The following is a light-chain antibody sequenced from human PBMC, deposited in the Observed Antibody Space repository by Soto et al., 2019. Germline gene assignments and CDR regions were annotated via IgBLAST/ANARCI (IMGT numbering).Light chain of an antibody. CDR2: GAS. CDR1: QSVSSN. V-gene: IGKV3-20*01. Sequence: VMTQSPATLSVSPGDRATLSCRASQSVSSNLAWYQQKPGQAPRLLIYGASTRATGIQDRFSGSGSGTDFTLTISRLEPEDFAVYYCKQYGSSGTCGQGTKVDIK. J-gene: IGKJ1*01. CDR3: KQYGSSGT.